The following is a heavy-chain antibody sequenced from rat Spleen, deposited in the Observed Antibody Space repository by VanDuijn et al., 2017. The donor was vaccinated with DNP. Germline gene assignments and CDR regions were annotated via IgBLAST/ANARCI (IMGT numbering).Heavy chain of an antibody. CDR2: ISSGGNT. CDR1: GFSLTNYG. D-gene: IGHD5-1*01. J-gene: IGHJ2*01. V-gene: IGHV2S8*01. CDR3: ARDRANWEDYFDH. Sequence: QVQLKESGPDLVRPSQTLSLTCTVSGFSLTNYGVSWVRQPPGKGLEWIAAISSGGNTYYNSALKSRLSISRDTSNSQVFLEMNSLQTEDTATYYCARDRANWEDYFDHWGQGVMVTVSS.